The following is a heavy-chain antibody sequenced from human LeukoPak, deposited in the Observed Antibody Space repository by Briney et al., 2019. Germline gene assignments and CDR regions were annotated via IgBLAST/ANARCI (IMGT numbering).Heavy chain of an antibody. CDR1: GGTFSSYA. CDR3: ASWVYDSSGYGY. J-gene: IGHJ4*02. D-gene: IGHD3-22*01. Sequence: ASVKVSCKASGGTFSSYAISWVRQAPGQGLEWMGWMNPNSGNTGYAQKFQGRVTMTRNTSISTAYMELSSLRSEDTAVYYCASWVYDSSGYGYWGQGTLVTVSS. V-gene: IGHV1-8*02. CDR2: MNPNSGNT.